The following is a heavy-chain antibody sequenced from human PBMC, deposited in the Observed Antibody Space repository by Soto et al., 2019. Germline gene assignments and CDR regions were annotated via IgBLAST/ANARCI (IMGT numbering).Heavy chain of an antibody. J-gene: IGHJ4*02. CDR2: INAGNGNT. V-gene: IGHV1-3*01. CDR3: ATGGWELQAY. CDR1: GYTFTSYA. Sequence: GASVKASCKSSGYTFTSYAMHCVRQAPGQRLEWMGWINAGNGNTKYSQKFQGRVTITRDTSASTAYMELSSLGSEDTAVYYCATGGWELQAYWGQGTLVTVSS. D-gene: IGHD1-26*01.